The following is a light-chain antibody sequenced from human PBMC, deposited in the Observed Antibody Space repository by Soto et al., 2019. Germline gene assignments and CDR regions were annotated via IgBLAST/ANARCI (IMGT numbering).Light chain of an antibody. CDR1: SSDTAGYNY. V-gene: IGLV2-14*01. J-gene: IGLJ1*01. CDR2: EVS. Sequence: QSALTQPASVSGSPGQSITISCTGTSSDTAGYNYVSWYQQHPGKAPKLMIYEVSNRPSGVSNRFSGSQSGNTASLTISGLQAEDEANYYCSSYTTSNTPIYGVGNGTKVTVL. CDR3: SSYTTSNTPIYG.